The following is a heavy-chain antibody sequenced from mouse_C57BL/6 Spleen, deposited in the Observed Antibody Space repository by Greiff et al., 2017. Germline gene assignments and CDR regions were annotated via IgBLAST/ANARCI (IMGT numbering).Heavy chain of an antibody. CDR1: GYTFTSYW. J-gene: IGHJ4*01. CDR3: ARRGMDY. Sequence: QVQLQQPGAELVMPGASVKLSCKASGYTFTSYWMHWVKQRPGQGLEWIGEIDPSDSYTNYNQKFKGKSTVTVDKSSSTAYMQLSSLTSEDSAVYYCARRGMDYWGQGTSVTVSS. V-gene: IGHV1-69*01. CDR2: IDPSDSYT.